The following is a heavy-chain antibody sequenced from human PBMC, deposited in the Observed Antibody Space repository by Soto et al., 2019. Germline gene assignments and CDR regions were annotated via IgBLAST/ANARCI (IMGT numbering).Heavy chain of an antibody. D-gene: IGHD3-16*01. CDR2: IGKAGDT. J-gene: IGHJ4*02. CDR3: ARGHARDWGALDY. CDR1: GFTFSTYD. Sequence: EVRLVESGGGLVQPGGSLRLSCAASGFTFSTYDMHWVPLRTGNGLEWVSAIGKAGDTYYSDSVRARFTLCRQNAKNSMFIEMNSRRVGDTAVYYCARGHARDWGALDYWGPGLLVPVTS. V-gene: IGHV3-13*01.